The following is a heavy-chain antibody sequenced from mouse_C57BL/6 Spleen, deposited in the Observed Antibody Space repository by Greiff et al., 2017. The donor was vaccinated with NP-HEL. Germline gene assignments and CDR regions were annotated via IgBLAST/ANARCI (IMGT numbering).Heavy chain of an antibody. CDR2: IWSDGST. CDR1: GFSLTSYG. V-gene: IGHV2-6-1*01. Sequence: VQLQESGPGLVAPSQSLSITCTVSGFSLTSYGVHWVRQPPGKGLEWLVVIWSDGSTTYNSALKSRLSISKDNSKSQVFLKMNSLQTDDTAMYYGARQGEGLRRGYYAMDYWGQGTSVTVSS. D-gene: IGHD2-2*01. CDR3: ARQGEGLRRGYYAMDY. J-gene: IGHJ4*01.